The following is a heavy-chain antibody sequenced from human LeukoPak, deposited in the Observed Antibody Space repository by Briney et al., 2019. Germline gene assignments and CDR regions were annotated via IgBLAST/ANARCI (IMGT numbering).Heavy chain of an antibody. V-gene: IGHV4-34*01. CDR3: ATSGGGLLRCLFDY. D-gene: IGHD3-16*01. CDR2: INHSGST. Sequence: PSETLSLTCAVYGGSFSVYYWSWIRQPPGKGLEWIGEINHSGSTNYNPSLKSRVTISVDTSKNQFSLKLSSVTAADTAVYYCATSGGGLLRCLFDYWGQGTLVTVSS. CDR1: GGSFSVYY. J-gene: IGHJ4*02.